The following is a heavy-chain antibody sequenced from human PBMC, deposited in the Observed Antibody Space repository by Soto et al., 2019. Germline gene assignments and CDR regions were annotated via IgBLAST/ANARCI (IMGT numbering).Heavy chain of an antibody. V-gene: IGHV4-30-2*01. CDR1: GGSISSGDYS. J-gene: IGHJ6*02. CDR3: ARAPAGPSPRWDV. D-gene: IGHD3-10*01. Sequence: SETLSLTCTVSGGSISSGDYSWIWIRQPPGKGLEWIGYMYGAGLTYYNPSLKSRVTISVDKSKNQFSLNLSSVTAADTALYYCARAPAGPSPRWDVWGQGTTVTVS. CDR2: MYGAGLT.